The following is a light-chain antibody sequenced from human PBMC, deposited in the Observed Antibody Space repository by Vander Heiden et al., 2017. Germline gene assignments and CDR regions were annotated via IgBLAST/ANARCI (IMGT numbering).Light chain of an antibody. Sequence: QSVLTQPLSASGTPGQWVPISCSGSDSNIGRNTVNWYQQLPGTAPKLLIYNNNQRPSGVPDRFSGSKSGTSASLAIIGLQSEDEADYYCSAWDKWPHVFGTGTKVTV. J-gene: IGLJ1*01. CDR2: NNN. V-gene: IGLV1-44*01. CDR3: SAWDKWPHV. CDR1: DSNIGRNT.